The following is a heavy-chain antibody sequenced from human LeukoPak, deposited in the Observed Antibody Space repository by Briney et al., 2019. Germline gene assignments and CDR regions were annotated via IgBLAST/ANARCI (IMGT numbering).Heavy chain of an antibody. D-gene: IGHD5-12*01. J-gene: IGHJ4*02. CDR3: AKTDVVATKGIDY. CDR1: GFTFSSYG. CDR2: VSYDERDK. Sequence: GGSLRLSCAASGFTFSSYGMHWVRQAPGKGLEWVAAVSYDERDKYHADSVKGRFTISRVNSKNTLYLQMNSLRAEDTAVYYCAKTDVVATKGIDYWGQGTLVTVSS. V-gene: IGHV3-30*18.